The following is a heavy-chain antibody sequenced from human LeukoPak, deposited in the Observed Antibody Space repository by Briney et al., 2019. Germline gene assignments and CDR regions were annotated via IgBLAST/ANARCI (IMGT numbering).Heavy chain of an antibody. J-gene: IGHJ6*02. V-gene: IGHV3-74*01. D-gene: IGHD3-22*01. Sequence: AGGSLRLSCAASGFTFSNYWMHWVRQAPGKGLVWVSRISSDGSSTSYADSVKGRFTISRDNAENTLYLQMNSLRAEDTAVYYCARRTIVVGGPKGMDVWGQGTTVTVSS. CDR1: GFTFSNYW. CDR2: ISSDGSST. CDR3: ARRTIVVGGPKGMDV.